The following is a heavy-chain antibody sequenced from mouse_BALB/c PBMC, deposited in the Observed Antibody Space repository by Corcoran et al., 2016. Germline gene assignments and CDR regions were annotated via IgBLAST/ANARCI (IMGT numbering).Heavy chain of an antibody. Sequence: QVQLQQSGAELVKPGASVKLSCKASGYTFTSYDINWVRQRPEQGLEWIGWIFPGDGSTKYNEKFKGKATLTTDKSSSTAYMQLSRLTSEDSAVYFCAMAYGNYSYWYFDVWGAGTTVTVSS. CDR2: IFPGDGST. J-gene: IGHJ1*01. D-gene: IGHD2-1*01. CDR1: GYTFTSYD. CDR3: AMAYGNYSYWYFDV. V-gene: IGHV1-85*01.